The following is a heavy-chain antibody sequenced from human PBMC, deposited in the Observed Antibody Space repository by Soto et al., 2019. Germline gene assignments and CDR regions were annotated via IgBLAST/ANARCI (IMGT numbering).Heavy chain of an antibody. CDR3: ARASFKWDPSKRYCSSTSCYQNAYYYYGMDV. D-gene: IGHD2-2*01. CDR1: GGTFSSYA. Sequence: QVQLVQSGAEVKKPGSSVKVSCKASGGTFSSYAISWVRQAPGQGLEWMGGIIPIFGTANYAQKFQGRVTITADETTSTAYMELRSLRSEDTAVYYCARASFKWDPSKRYCSSTSCYQNAYYYYGMDVWGQGTTVTVSS. CDR2: IIPIFGTA. V-gene: IGHV1-69*01. J-gene: IGHJ6*02.